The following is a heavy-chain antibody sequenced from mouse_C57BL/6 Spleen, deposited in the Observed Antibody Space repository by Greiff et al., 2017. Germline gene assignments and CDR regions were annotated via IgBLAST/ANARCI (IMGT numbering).Heavy chain of an antibody. CDR1: GFTFSSYA. Sequence: EVMLVESGGGLVKPGGSLKLSCAASGFTFSSYAMSWVRQTPEKRLEWVATISDGGSYTYYPDNVKGRFTISRDNAKNNLYLQMSHLKSEDTAMYYCARDRRDYDVEYFGVWGTGTTVTVSS. CDR2: ISDGGSYT. CDR3: ARDRRDYDVEYFGV. J-gene: IGHJ1*03. V-gene: IGHV5-4*01. D-gene: IGHD2-4*01.